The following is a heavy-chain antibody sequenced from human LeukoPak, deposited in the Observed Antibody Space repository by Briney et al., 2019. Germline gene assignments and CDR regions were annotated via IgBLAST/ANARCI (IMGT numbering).Heavy chain of an antibody. D-gene: IGHD3-22*01. CDR2: ISYDGSNK. Sequence: GGSLRLSCAASGSTFSSYGMHWVRQAPGKGLEWVAVISYDGSNKYYADSVKGRFTISRDNSKNTLYLQMNSLRAEDTAVYYCAKDGYDSSGGFDYWGQGTLVTVSS. J-gene: IGHJ4*02. CDR3: AKDGYDSSGGFDY. V-gene: IGHV3-30*18. CDR1: GSTFSSYG.